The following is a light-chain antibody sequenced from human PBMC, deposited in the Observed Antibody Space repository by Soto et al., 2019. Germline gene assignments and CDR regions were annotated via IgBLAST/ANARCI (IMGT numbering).Light chain of an antibody. CDR3: QQYGSSPIT. V-gene: IGKV3-20*01. CDR1: QSVSSN. J-gene: IGKJ5*01. Sequence: EIVLTQSPGTLSLSPGERATLSCRASQSVSSNLAWYQQKPGQAPRLLIYGASTRAAGIPATFSGSGSGTDFTLTISSLEPEDFAVYFCQQYGSSPITFGQGTRLEIK. CDR2: GAS.